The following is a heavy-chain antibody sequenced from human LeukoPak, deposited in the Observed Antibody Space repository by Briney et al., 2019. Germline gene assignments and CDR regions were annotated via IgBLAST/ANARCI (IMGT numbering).Heavy chain of an antibody. V-gene: IGHV1-18*01. J-gene: IGHJ4*02. D-gene: IGHD3-22*01. Sequence: ASVKVSCKASGYTFTSNGISWVRQAPGQGLEWMGWISAYNGNTNYAQKLQGRVTMTTDTSTSTAYMELRSLRSDDTAVYYCARGGYYYDGSGYRIDYWGQGTLVTVSS. CDR2: ISAYNGNT. CDR1: GYTFTSNG. CDR3: ARGGYYYDGSGYRIDY.